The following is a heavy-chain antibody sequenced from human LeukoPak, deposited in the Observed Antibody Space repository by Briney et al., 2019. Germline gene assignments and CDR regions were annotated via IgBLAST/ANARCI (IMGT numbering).Heavy chain of an antibody. CDR2: IYYSGST. V-gene: IGHV4-59*08. J-gene: IGHJ1*01. Sequence: PSETLSLTCTVSGGSISSYYWSWIRQPPGKGLEWIGYIYYSGSTNYNPSLKSRVTISVDTSKNQFSLKLSSVTAADTAVYYCASRPPDYGDQYFQHWGQGTLVTVSS. CDR1: GGSISSYY. CDR3: ASRPPDYGDQYFQH. D-gene: IGHD4-17*01.